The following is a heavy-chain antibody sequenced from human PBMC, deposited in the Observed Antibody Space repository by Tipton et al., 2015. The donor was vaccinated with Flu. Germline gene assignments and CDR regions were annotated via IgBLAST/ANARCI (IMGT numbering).Heavy chain of an antibody. Sequence: QSEPEVKKPGESLKISCKGSGYSFSSYWIGWVRHMPGKGLEWMGIINPGDSDTRYSPSFQGQVTISADKSTSTAYLQWSSLKASDTAMYYCARVIAAFGTGVIYYYYGMDVWGQGTTVTVSS. D-gene: IGHD6-13*01. CDR1: GYSFSSYW. J-gene: IGHJ6*02. CDR3: ARVIAAFGTGVIYYYYGMDV. V-gene: IGHV5-51*01. CDR2: INPGDSDT.